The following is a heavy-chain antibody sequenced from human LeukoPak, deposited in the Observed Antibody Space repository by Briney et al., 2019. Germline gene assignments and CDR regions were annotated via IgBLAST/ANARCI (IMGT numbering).Heavy chain of an antibody. Sequence: SETLSLTCNVSGASMSNYYWVWIRQPPGKGLEWIGEINHSGSTNYNPSLKSRVTISVDTSKNQFSLKLSSVTAADTAVYYCASADYYGSGLGYWGQGTLVTVSS. CDR2: INHSGST. D-gene: IGHD3-10*01. J-gene: IGHJ4*02. V-gene: IGHV4-34*01. CDR3: ASADYYGSGLGY. CDR1: GASMSNYY.